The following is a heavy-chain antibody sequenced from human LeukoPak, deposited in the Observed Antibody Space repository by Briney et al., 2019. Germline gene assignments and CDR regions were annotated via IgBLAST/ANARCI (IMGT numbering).Heavy chain of an antibody. D-gene: IGHD5-18*01. Sequence: GGSLRLSCAASGFTFSSYWMSWVRQAPGKGLEWVANIKQDGSEKYYVDSVKGRFTISRDNAKNSLYLQMNSLRAEDTAVYYCAGTADSYGYFQYYYYGMDVWGQGTTVTVSS. CDR1: GFTFSSYW. CDR2: IKQDGSEK. J-gene: IGHJ6*02. CDR3: AGTADSYGYFQYYYYGMDV. V-gene: IGHV3-7*01.